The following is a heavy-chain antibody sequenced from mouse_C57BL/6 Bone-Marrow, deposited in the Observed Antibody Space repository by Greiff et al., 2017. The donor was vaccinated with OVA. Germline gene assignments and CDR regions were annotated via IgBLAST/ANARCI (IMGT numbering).Heavy chain of an antibody. D-gene: IGHD1-1*01. CDR1: GFTFSSYA. CDR2: ISDGGSYT. J-gene: IGHJ4*01. Sequence: EVQGVESGGGLVKPGGSLKLSCAASGFTFSSYAMSWVRQTPEKRLEWVATISDGGSYTYYPDNVKGRFTISRDNAKNNLYLQMSHLKSEDTAMYYCARVPYYYGSSRYAMDYWGQGTSVTVSS. V-gene: IGHV5-4*01. CDR3: ARVPYYYGSSRYAMDY.